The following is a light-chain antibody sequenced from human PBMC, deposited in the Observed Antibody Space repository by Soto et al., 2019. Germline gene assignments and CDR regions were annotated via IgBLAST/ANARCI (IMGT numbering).Light chain of an antibody. CDR3: QQHSTSPIT. J-gene: IGKJ5*01. CDR1: QRVSCSY. CDR2: GAS. Sequence: EIVRTQAPATLYLSPGERATRSCRSSQRVSCSYLAWYQQKPGQAPKLLIYGASSRAPGIPDRFSGSGSGADFTLTISRLEPEDCAIYFCQQHSTSPITFGQGTRLEIK. V-gene: IGKV3-20*01.